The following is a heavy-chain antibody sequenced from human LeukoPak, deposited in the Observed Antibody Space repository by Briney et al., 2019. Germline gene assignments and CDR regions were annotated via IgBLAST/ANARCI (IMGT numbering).Heavy chain of an antibody. V-gene: IGHV3-9*01. CDR2: ISWNSGSV. Sequence: GGSLRLSCAASGFTFGDYAMHWVRQAPGKGLEWVSGISWNSGSVGYADSVKGRFTISRDNAKNSLYLQMNNLRGEDTAFYYCTKGEKKWLARQPDYWGQGTLVTVSS. CDR1: GFTFGDYA. D-gene: IGHD6-19*01. CDR3: TKGEKKWLARQPDY. J-gene: IGHJ4*02.